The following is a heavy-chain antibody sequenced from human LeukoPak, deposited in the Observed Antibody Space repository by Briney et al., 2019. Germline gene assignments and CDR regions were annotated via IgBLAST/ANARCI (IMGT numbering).Heavy chain of an antibody. Sequence: GGSLRLSCAASGFTFSSYAMSWVRQAPGKGLEWVSLIYSGGSTYYADSVKGRFTISRDNSKNTLYFQMNSLRAEDTAVYYCARVLHGSGSDYFDYWGQGILVTVSS. CDR3: ARVLHGSGSDYFDY. D-gene: IGHD3-10*01. CDR2: IYSGGST. J-gene: IGHJ4*02. CDR1: GFTFSSYA. V-gene: IGHV3-53*01.